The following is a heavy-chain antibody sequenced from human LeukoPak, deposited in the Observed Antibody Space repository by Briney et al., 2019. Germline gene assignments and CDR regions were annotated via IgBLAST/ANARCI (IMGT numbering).Heavy chain of an antibody. J-gene: IGHJ3*02. D-gene: IGHD6-13*01. V-gene: IGHV3-30-3*01. Sequence: PGGSLRLSCAASGFTFSSYAMHWVRQAPGKGLEWVAVISYDGSNKYCADSVKGRFTISRDNSKNTLYLQMNSLRAEDTAVYYCARDNLYSSSWYGEVALTPDAFDIWGQGTMVTVSS. CDR2: ISYDGSNK. CDR3: ARDNLYSSSWYGEVALTPDAFDI. CDR1: GFTFSSYA.